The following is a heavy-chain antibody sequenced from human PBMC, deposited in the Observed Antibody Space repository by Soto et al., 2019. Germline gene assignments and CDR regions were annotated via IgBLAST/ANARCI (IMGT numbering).Heavy chain of an antibody. D-gene: IGHD6-19*01. Sequence: GGSLRLSCAASGFIFSGSAMHWVRQASGKGLEWVGRIRSKANNYATVYAASVKGRFTISRDDSKNTVYLQMNSLKTEDTAVYYCARPLGSGITVGSPFDCWGQGTLVTVSS. V-gene: IGHV3-73*01. CDR1: GFIFSGSA. CDR3: ARPLGSGITVGSPFDC. J-gene: IGHJ4*02. CDR2: IRSKANNYAT.